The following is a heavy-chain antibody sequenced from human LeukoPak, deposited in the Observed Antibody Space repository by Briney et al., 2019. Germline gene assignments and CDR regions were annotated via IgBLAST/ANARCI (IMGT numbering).Heavy chain of an antibody. CDR3: ARKGLRRRFDY. J-gene: IGHJ4*02. Sequence: PSETLPLTCAVYGGSFSGYYWSWIRQPPGKGLEWIGEINHSGSTNYNPSLKSRVTISVDTSKNQFSLKLSSVTAADTAVYYCARKGLRRRFDYWGQGTLVTVSS. CDR1: GGSFSGYY. D-gene: IGHD3-16*01. V-gene: IGHV4-34*01. CDR2: INHSGST.